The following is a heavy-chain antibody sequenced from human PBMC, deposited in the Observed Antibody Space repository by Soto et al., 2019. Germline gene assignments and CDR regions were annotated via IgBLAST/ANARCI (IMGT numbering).Heavy chain of an antibody. Sequence: QVQLQESGPGLVKPSGTLSLTCAVSGGSISSSNWWSWVRQPPGKGLEWIGEIYHSGSTNYNAPLKSRVTLPVDKSKNHSALKLSSVTAADTAVYYCAFATEGYFDLWGRGTLVTVSS. D-gene: IGHD2-15*01. CDR2: IYHSGST. V-gene: IGHV4-4*02. CDR1: GGSISSSNW. CDR3: AFATEGYFDL. J-gene: IGHJ2*01.